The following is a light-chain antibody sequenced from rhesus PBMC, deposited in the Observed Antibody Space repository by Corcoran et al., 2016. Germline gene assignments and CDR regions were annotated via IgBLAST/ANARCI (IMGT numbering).Light chain of an antibody. J-gene: IGKJ4*01. CDR2: KAS. CDR1: ENVNNY. CDR3: QHNYGTPLT. V-gene: IGKV1-74*01. Sequence: DIQMTQSPSSLSASVGDRVTITCRTSENVNNYLNWYQQKPGKAPKLLIYKASTLQSGVPSRFSGSGSGTDYTFTIRSLQSEDVATYYCQHNYGTPLTFGGGTKVEIK.